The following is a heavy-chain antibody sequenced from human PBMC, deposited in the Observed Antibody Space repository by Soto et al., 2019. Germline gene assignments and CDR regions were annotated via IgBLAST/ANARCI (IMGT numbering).Heavy chain of an antibody. CDR3: ARASSSMFPDFDY. J-gene: IGHJ4*02. V-gene: IGHV1-3*01. CDR1: GYTFTSYA. CDR2: INAGNGNT. Sequence: ASVKVSCKASGYTFTSYAIDWVRQAPGQRLEWMGWINAGNGNTNYAQKFQGWVTITRDTSISTAYMELSRLRSDDTAVYYCARASSSMFPDFDYWGQGTLVTVSS. D-gene: IGHD6-13*01.